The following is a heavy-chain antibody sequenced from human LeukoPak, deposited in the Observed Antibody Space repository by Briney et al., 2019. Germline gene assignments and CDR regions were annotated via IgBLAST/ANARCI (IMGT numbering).Heavy chain of an antibody. CDR2: IYSGGST. J-gene: IGHJ4*02. Sequence: GGSLRLSCAASGFTVSSNYMSWVRQAPGKGLEWVSVIYSGGSTYYADSVKGRFTISRDNAKNSLYLQMNSLRAEDTAVYYCARERPLSRLDYWGQGTLVTVSS. D-gene: IGHD2/OR15-2a*01. V-gene: IGHV3-53*01. CDR1: GFTVSSNY. CDR3: ARERPLSRLDY.